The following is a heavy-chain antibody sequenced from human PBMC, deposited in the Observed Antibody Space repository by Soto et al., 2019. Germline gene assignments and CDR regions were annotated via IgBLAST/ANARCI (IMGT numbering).Heavy chain of an antibody. J-gene: IGHJ1*01. Sequence: QVQLVQSGAEVKKPGASVKVSCKASGYTFTSYDINWVRQATGQGLEWMGWMNPNSGNTGYAQKFQGRVNMARNTSISTAYMELSSLRSEDTAVYYCARGPRVTTAEYFQHWGQGTLVTVSS. CDR3: ARGPRVTTAEYFQH. CDR1: GYTFTSYD. D-gene: IGHD4-17*01. V-gene: IGHV1-8*01. CDR2: MNPNSGNT.